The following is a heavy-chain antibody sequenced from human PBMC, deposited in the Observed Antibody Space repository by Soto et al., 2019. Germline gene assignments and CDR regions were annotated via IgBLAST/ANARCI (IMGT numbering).Heavy chain of an antibody. CDR1: GYTFTSYG. CDR2: ISAYNGNT. V-gene: IGHV1-18*01. CDR3: AVSWGVVHYYGMDV. D-gene: IGHD2-2*01. J-gene: IGHJ6*02. Sequence: GASVKVSCKASGYTFTSYGISWVRQAPGQGLEWMGWISAYNGNTNYAQKLQGRVTMTTDTSTSTAYMELRSLRSDDTAVYYCAVSWGVVHYYGMDVWGQGTTVTVSS.